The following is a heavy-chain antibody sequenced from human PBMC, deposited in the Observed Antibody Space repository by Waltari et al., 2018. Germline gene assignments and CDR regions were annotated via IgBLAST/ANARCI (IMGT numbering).Heavy chain of an antibody. V-gene: IGHV1-69*04. J-gene: IGHJ4*02. D-gene: IGHD1-26*01. CDR2: IIPILCIA. CDR3: ARDRYIGKVATQGSYDD. Sequence: GLEWMGRIIPILCIANYAQKFQGRVTITADESTSTAYMELSSLTSEDTAVYYCARDRYIGKVATQGSYDDWGQGTLVTVSS.